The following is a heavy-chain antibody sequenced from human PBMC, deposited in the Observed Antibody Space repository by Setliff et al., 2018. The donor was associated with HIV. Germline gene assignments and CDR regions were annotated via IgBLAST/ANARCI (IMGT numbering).Heavy chain of an antibody. V-gene: IGHV4-34*01. CDR3: ARGPGGWQRDYYYYMDV. CDR2: INHSGST. CDR1: GGSFSGYY. Sequence: SETLSLTCAFYGGSFSGYYWSWIRQPPGKGLEWIGEINHSGSTNYNPSLKSRVIISVDLSKNQFSLKLSSVTAADTAVYYCARGPGGWQRDYYYYMDVWGKGTTVTVSS. J-gene: IGHJ6*03. D-gene: IGHD2-15*01.